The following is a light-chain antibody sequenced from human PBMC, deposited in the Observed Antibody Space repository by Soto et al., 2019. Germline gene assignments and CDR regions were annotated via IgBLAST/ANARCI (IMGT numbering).Light chain of an antibody. V-gene: IGKV3-20*01. CDR3: QQYGSSPLT. J-gene: IGKJ4*01. CDR2: GAS. Sequence: EIVLTQSPGTVSLSPGERATLSCRASQNVSGYYLAWYQQKPGQAPRLLIYGASRRATGIPDRFSGSGSGTDFTLTINRLEPEDFAVYSCQQYGSSPLTFGGGTKVEIK. CDR1: QNVSGYY.